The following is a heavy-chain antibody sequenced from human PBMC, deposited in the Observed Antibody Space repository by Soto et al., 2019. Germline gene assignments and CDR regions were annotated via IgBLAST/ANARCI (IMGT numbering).Heavy chain of an antibody. CDR2: MGGSVDSK. J-gene: IGHJ5*02. V-gene: IGHV3-23*01. Sequence: VQLLESGGGLVKPGGSLRLSCAASGFAFGRYALSWVRQAPGKGLEWVSAMGGSVDSKSYADSVKGRFTISRDDRKNTLFLEMNSLRPEDTAIYFCARDQISGWYDNWGQGTLVTVSS. CDR1: GFAFGRYA. CDR3: ARDQISGWYDN. D-gene: IGHD6-19*01.